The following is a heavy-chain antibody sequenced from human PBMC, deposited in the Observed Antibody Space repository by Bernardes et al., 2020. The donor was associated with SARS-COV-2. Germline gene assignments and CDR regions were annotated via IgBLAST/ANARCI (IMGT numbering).Heavy chain of an antibody. CDR1: GCSISSSSYY. CDR2: IYYSGNT. D-gene: IGHD6-6*01. Sequence: SETLSLTCTVSGCSISSSSYYWGWIRQPPGKGLEWIVNIYYSGNTYYNPSLKSRVTISVDTSKNQFSLKLNSVTAADTAVYYSVSGSARTYYYGMDVWGERSTVTVAS. CDR3: VSGSARTYYYGMDV. V-gene: IGHV4-39*01. J-gene: IGHJ6*04.